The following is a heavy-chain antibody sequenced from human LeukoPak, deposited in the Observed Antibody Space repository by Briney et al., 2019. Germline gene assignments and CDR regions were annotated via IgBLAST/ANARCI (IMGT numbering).Heavy chain of an antibody. Sequence: SETLSLTCTVSGGSVSSYYWSWIRQPPGKGLEWIGYFSYSGNTNYNPSLKSRVTISVDTSKNQFSLKLRSVAAADTAIYYCARGPLDSGYTYFDYWGQGTLVSVAS. CDR2: FSYSGNT. D-gene: IGHD5-12*01. V-gene: IGHV4-59*02. CDR1: GGSVSSYY. CDR3: ARGPLDSGYTYFDY. J-gene: IGHJ4*02.